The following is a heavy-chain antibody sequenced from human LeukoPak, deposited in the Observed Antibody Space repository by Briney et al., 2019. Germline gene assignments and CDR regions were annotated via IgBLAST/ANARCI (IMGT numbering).Heavy chain of an antibody. Sequence: PSETLSLTCTVYGGSFSGYYWSWIRQPPGRGLEWIGEINHSGSINYNPSLKSRVTISVDTSKNQFSLKLSSVTAADTAVYYCARTVLLWFGELPNWFDPWGQGTLVTVSS. CDR2: INHSGSI. CDR1: GGSFSGYY. CDR3: ARTVLLWFGELPNWFDP. J-gene: IGHJ5*02. D-gene: IGHD3-10*01. V-gene: IGHV4-34*01.